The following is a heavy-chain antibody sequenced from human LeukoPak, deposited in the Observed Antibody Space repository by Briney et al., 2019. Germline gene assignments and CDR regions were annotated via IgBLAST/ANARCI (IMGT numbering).Heavy chain of an antibody. CDR3: ARGQQWPYYFDY. CDR2: IYYSGST. V-gene: IGHV4-30-4*08. D-gene: IGHD6-19*01. J-gene: IGHJ4*02. CDR1: GGSISSGDYY. Sequence: PSQTLSLTCTVSGGSISSGDYYWSWIRQPPGKGLEWIGYIYYSGSTYYTPSLKSRVTISVDTSKNQFSLKLSSVTAADTAVYYCARGQQWPYYFDYWGQGTLVTVSS.